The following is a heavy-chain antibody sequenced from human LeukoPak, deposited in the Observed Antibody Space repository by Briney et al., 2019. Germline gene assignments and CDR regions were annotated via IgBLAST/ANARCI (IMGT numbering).Heavy chain of an antibody. CDR2: IYLGDTDT. CDR1: GYSITSYW. J-gene: IGHJ2*01. Sequence: GTPLKTSCKSSGYSITSYWSGWVRQMPGKGLEWMGIIYLGDTDTRYSPSFQGQVTISADKSISTAYLQWSSLKASDTAMYYCARYDSSDWYFDLWGRGTLVTVSS. CDR3: ARYDSSDWYFDL. D-gene: IGHD3-22*01. V-gene: IGHV5-51*01.